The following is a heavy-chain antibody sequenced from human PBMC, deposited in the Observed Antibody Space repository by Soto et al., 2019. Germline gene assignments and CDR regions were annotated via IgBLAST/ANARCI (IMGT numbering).Heavy chain of an antibody. CDR3: ASDYGDYENDYYYYYGMDV. CDR1: GDSVSSNSAA. Sequence: SQTLSLTCAISGDSVSSNSAAWNWIRQSPSRGLEWLGRTYYRSKWYNDYAVSVKSRITINPDTSKNQFSLQLNSVTPEDTAVYYCASDYGDYENDYYYYYGMDVWGQGTTVTVSS. J-gene: IGHJ6*02. CDR2: TYYRSKWYN. D-gene: IGHD4-17*01. V-gene: IGHV6-1*01.